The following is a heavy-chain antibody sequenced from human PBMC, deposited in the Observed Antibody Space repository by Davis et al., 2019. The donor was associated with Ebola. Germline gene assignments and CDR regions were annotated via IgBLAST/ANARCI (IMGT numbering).Heavy chain of an antibody. J-gene: IGHJ6*02. V-gene: IGHV1-46*01. Sequence: ASVKVSCKASGYTFTGYYMHWVRQAPGQGLEWMGIINPSGGSTSYAQKFQGRVTMTRDTSTSTVYMELSSLRSEDTAVYYCARDRGTTYGMDVWGQGTTVTVSS. CDR2: INPSGGST. D-gene: IGHD1-1*01. CDR3: ARDRGTTYGMDV. CDR1: GYTFTGYY.